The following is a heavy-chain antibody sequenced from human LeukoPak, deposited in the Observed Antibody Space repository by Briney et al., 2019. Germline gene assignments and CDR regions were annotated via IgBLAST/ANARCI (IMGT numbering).Heavy chain of an antibody. CDR3: ARDLGYSYGCCDY. V-gene: IGHV3-30*04. Sequence: GGSLRLSCAASGFTFSSYAMHWVRQAPGKGLEWVAVISYDGSNKYYADSVKGRFTISRDNSKNTLYLQMNSLRAEDTAVYYCARDLGYSYGCCDYWGQGTLVTVSS. CDR2: ISYDGSNK. D-gene: IGHD5-18*01. J-gene: IGHJ4*02. CDR1: GFTFSSYA.